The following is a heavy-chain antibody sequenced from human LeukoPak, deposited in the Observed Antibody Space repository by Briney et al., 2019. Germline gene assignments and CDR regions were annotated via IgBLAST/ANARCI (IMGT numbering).Heavy chain of an antibody. CDR3: ARAFYSSSWAPLDF. CDR2: ISYDGSNK. V-gene: IGHV3-30-3*01. CDR1: GFTFSSYA. Sequence: GGSLRLSCAASGFTFSSYAMHWVRQAPGKGLEWVAVISYDGSNKYYADSVKGRFTISRDNSKNTLYLQMNSLRAEDTAVYYCARAFYSSSWAPLDFWGQGTLLTVSS. D-gene: IGHD6-13*01. J-gene: IGHJ4*02.